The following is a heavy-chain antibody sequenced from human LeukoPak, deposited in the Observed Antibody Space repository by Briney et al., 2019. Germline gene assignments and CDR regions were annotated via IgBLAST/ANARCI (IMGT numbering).Heavy chain of an antibody. D-gene: IGHD1-26*01. J-gene: IGHJ4*02. CDR2: IYYSGST. V-gene: IGHV4-59*01. CDR1: GGSINNYY. CDR3: ARVSGSYYLADY. Sequence: SETLSLTCTVSGGSINNYYWSWIRQPPGKGLEWIGYIYYSGSTNYNPSLKSRVTISVDTSKNQFSLKLSSVTAADTAVYYCARVSGSYYLADYWGQGTLVTVSS.